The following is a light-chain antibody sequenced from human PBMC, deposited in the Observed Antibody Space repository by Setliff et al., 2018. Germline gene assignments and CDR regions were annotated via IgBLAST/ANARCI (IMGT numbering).Light chain of an antibody. CDR3: TSSTISSTEV. V-gene: IGLV2-14*01. CDR1: RSDVGGYNY. CDR2: EVS. Sequence: QSALTQPASVSGSPGQSITISCTGTRSDVGGYNYVSWYQQHPGKVPKLMIYEVSNRPSGVSNRFSGSKSGNTASLTISRLQTEDEADYYCTSSTISSTEVFGTGTKVTVL. J-gene: IGLJ1*01.